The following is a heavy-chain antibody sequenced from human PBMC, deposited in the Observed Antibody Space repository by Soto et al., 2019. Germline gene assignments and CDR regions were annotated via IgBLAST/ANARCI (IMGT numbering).Heavy chain of an antibody. Sequence: QVVLVQSGAEVKNPGSSVKVSCKASGGTFGRNAINWVRQAPGQGFEWMGSIIPMFDTANHAQKFRDRIMITADESTNTAYLELKDLRSEDTAIYYCARPQGSGWRFNALDFWGQGTMVTVSS. V-gene: IGHV1-69*18. D-gene: IGHD6-19*01. CDR1: GGTFGRNA. CDR3: ARPQGSGWRFNALDF. J-gene: IGHJ3*01. CDR2: IIPMFDTA.